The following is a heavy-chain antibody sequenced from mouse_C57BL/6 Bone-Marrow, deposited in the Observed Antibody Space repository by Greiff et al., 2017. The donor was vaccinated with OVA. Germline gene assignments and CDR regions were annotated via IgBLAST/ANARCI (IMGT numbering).Heavy chain of an antibody. CDR1: GYSITSGYY. CDR3: ARGGGYFDY. CDR2: ISYDGSN. Sequence: ESGPGLVKPSQSLSLTCSVTGYSITSGYYWNWIRQFPGNKLEWMGYISYDGSNNYNPSLKNRISITRDTSKNQFFLKLNSVTTEDTATYYWARGGGYFDYWGQGTTLTVSS. J-gene: IGHJ2*01. V-gene: IGHV3-6*01.